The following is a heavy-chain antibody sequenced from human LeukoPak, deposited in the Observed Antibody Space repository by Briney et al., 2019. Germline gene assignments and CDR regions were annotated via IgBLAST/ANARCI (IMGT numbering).Heavy chain of an antibody. Sequence: SETLSLTCAVSGGSISSSNWWSWVRQPPGKGLEWIGEIYHSGSTNYNPSLKSRVTISVDTSKNQFYLKLSSVTAADTAVYYCARVSYYYGSGSYYKGHYYYYYMDVWGKGTTVTVSS. D-gene: IGHD3-10*01. J-gene: IGHJ6*03. CDR2: IYHSGST. CDR1: GGSISSSNW. V-gene: IGHV4-4*02. CDR3: ARVSYYYGSGSYYKGHYYYYYMDV.